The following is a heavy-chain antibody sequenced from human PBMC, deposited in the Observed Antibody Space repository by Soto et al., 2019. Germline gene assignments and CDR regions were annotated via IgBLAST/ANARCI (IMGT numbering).Heavy chain of an antibody. V-gene: IGHV3-23*01. CDR2: IVSSGATT. CDR3: AKPPDYNWNDY. D-gene: IGHD1-20*01. J-gene: IGHJ4*02. Sequence: PGGSLRLSCAASGLTFSSFVMSWVRQAPGKGPEWVSAIVSSGATTYYADSVKGRFTISRDNSKNTLYLQMNSLRVEDTAVYYCAKPPDYNWNDYWGQGTLVTVSS. CDR1: GLTFSSFV.